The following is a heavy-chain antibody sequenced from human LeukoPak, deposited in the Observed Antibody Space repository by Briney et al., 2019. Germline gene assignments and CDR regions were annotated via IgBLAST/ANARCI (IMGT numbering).Heavy chain of an antibody. V-gene: IGHV3-23*01. D-gene: IGHD6-13*01. Sequence: PGGSLRLSCSASGITFSTYTMNWLRQAPGKGLEWVSAIIGTDRKYYADSVKGRFTISRDNSKSTLYLQMNGLRAEDTAIYYCAKDMSPDGRWDVDYWGLGTPVTVSS. CDR1: GITFSTYT. CDR3: AKDMSPDGRWDVDY. CDR2: IIGTDRK. J-gene: IGHJ4*02.